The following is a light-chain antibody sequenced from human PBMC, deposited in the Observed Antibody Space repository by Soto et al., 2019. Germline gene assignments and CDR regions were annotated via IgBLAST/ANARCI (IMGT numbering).Light chain of an antibody. CDR2: DVS. V-gene: IGLV2-14*01. J-gene: IGLJ1*01. CDR3: SSYTSSSTLL. Sequence: QSALTQPASVSGSPGQSITISCTGTSSDVGGYNYVSWYQQHPGKAPKLMIYDVSNRPSGVSNRLSGSKSGNTASLTISGLQAEDEADYYCSSYTSSSTLLFGTGTKLTVL. CDR1: SSDVGGYNY.